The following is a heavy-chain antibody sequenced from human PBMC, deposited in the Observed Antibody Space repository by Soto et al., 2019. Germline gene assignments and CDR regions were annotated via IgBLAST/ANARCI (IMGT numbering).Heavy chain of an antibody. CDR1: GGSISSGDYY. CDR3: ASTIAAGGFDP. Sequence: TLSLTXTVSGGSISSGDYYWSWIRQPPGKGLEWIGYIYYSGSTYYNPSLKSRVTISVDTSKNQFSLKLSSVTAADTAVYYCASTIAAGGFDPWGQGTLVTVSS. J-gene: IGHJ5*02. CDR2: IYYSGST. D-gene: IGHD6-13*01. V-gene: IGHV4-30-4*01.